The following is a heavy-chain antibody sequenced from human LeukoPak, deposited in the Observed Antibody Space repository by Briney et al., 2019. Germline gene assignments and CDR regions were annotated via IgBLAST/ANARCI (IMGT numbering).Heavy chain of an antibody. D-gene: IGHD3-22*01. CDR3: ARRMIGGYYDSSGYYEFFDY. CDR2: IYYSGGT. CDR1: GVSISSSSYY. J-gene: IGHJ4*02. Sequence: KPSETLSLTCTVSGVSISSSSYYWGWIRQPPGKGLEWIGSIYYSGGTYYNPSLKSRVTISVDTSKNQFSLKLSSVTAADTAVYYCARRMIGGYYDSSGYYEFFDYWGQGTLVTVSS. V-gene: IGHV4-39*01.